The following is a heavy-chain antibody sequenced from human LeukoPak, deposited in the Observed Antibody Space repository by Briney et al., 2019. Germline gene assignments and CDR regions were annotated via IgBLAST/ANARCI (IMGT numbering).Heavy chain of an antibody. CDR2: IWHDESAE. Sequence: PGGSLRLSCAASGFSFSSYGMYWVRQAPGKGLEWVAVIWHDESAEFYGDSVRGRFSISRDNSKNTLYLQMDRLRVEDTARYYCAKDHRGGWSGYFDSWGQCALVTVSS. CDR3: AKDHRGGWSGYFDS. D-gene: IGHD6-19*01. CDR1: GFSFSSYG. J-gene: IGHJ4*02. V-gene: IGHV3-33*06.